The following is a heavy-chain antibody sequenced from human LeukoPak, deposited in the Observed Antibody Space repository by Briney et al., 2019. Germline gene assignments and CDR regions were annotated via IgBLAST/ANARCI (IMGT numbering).Heavy chain of an antibody. Sequence: GGSLRLSCAASGFTLSSYGMHWVRQAPGKGLEWVAVIWYDGSNKYYADSVKGRFTISRDNSKNTLYLQMNSLRAEDTAVYYCARDSSSSFLDYWGQGTLVTVSS. J-gene: IGHJ4*02. V-gene: IGHV3-33*01. CDR3: ARDSSSSFLDY. CDR1: GFTLSSYG. CDR2: IWYDGSNK. D-gene: IGHD6-6*01.